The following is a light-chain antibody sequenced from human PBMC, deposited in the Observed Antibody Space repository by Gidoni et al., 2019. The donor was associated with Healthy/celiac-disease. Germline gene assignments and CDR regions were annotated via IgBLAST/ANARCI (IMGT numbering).Light chain of an antibody. J-gene: IGKJ5*01. CDR2: WAS. V-gene: IGKV4-1*01. CDR3: QQYYSTPLT. CDR1: QSVLYSLNNKNY. Sequence: IVLTQSPASLALSLGETATINCKSSQSVLYSLNNKNYLAWYQQKPGQPPKLRIYWASNRESGVPERFSGSGSGTDFTLTISSLQAEDVAVYYCQQYYSTPLTFGQGTRLEIK.